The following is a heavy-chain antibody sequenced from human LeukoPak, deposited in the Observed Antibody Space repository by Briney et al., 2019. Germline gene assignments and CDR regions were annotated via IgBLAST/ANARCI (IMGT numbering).Heavy chain of an antibody. CDR1: GYTFTSYY. V-gene: IGHV1-46*01. CDR2: INPSGGST. D-gene: IGHD6-13*01. J-gene: IGHJ6*03. CDR3: ARSEQQSKYYYYYMDV. Sequence: GASVKVSCKASGYTFTSYYMHWVRQAPGQGLEWMGRINPSGGSTSYAQKFQGRVTMTRDTSTSTVYMELSSLRSEDTAVYYCARSEQQSKYYYYYMDVWGKGTTVTVSS.